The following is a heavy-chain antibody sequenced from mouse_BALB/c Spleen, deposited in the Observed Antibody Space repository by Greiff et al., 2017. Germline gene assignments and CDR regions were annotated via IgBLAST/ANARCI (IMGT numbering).Heavy chain of an antibody. V-gene: IGHV3-6*02. CDR1: GYSITSGYY. Sequence: VQLQQSGPGLVKPSQSLSLTCSVTGYSITSGYYWNWIRQFPGNKLEWMGYISYDGSNNYNPSLKNRISITRDTSKNQFFLKLNSVTTEDTATYYCARDGYDWYFDVWGAGTTVTVSS. CDR3: ARDGYDWYFDV. J-gene: IGHJ1*01. CDR2: ISYDGSN. D-gene: IGHD2-2*01.